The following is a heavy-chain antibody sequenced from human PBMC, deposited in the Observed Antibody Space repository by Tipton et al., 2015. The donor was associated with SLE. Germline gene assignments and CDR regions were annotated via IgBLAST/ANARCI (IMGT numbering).Heavy chain of an antibody. J-gene: IGHJ4*02. CDR1: GASIRGYD. Sequence: GLVKPSETLSLSCTVSGASIRGYDWTGIRQTPGKHLEWLGRIFLRGDTNYNPPLKSRVTISVDTSKNQFSLKLSSVTAADTAVYYCAVKSGYDYYWGQGTLVTVSS. CDR2: IFLRGDT. CDR3: AVKSGYDYY. D-gene: IGHD5-12*01. V-gene: IGHV4-59*01.